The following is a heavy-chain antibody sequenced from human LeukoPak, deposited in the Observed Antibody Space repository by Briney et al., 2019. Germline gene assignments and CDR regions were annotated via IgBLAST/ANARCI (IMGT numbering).Heavy chain of an antibody. CDR1: GLTFSTSW. V-gene: IGHV3-7*05. J-gene: IGHJ4*02. D-gene: IGHD6-19*01. CDR3: ARWSSGWEFDY. CDR2: IKEDGIEK. Sequence: GGSLRLSCAASGLTFSTSWMTWVRQAPGKRLEWVAHIKEDGIEKYYVDSVKGRFTISRDNANNSMYLQMNSLRAEDTAVYFCARWSSGWEFDYWGQGTLVSVSS.